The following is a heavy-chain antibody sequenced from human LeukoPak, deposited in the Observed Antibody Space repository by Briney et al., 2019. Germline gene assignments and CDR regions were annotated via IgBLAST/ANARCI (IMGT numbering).Heavy chain of an antibody. Sequence: PGGSLRLSCAASVFTFEDYGMGWVRQAPGKGLGWVSGINWNGGSTGYADSVEGRVIISRDNAKNSLYLQMNSPRAESTALYYSERAGGGTYSYYFDYWGQGTLVTVSS. V-gene: IGHV3-20*04. D-gene: IGHD1-26*01. CDR3: ERAGGGTYSYYFDY. CDR1: VFTFEDYG. J-gene: IGHJ4*02. CDR2: INWNGGST.